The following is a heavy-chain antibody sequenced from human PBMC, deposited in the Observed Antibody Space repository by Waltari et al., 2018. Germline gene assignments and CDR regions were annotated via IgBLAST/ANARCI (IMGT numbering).Heavy chain of an antibody. D-gene: IGHD4-17*01. CDR3: ARDLMYGEHPLFDR. CDR2: IRSKAYGETT. V-gene: IGHV3-49*04. J-gene: IGHJ5*02. Sequence: DVQLAESGGGLVQPGRSLRLSCTTSGFTFVDYSMNWVRQGPGRGLECVCFIRSKAYGETTDYAASVRGRFTISRDDSKSIAYLQMNSLKTEDTAIYFCARDLMYGEHPLFDRWGQGTLVTVSS. CDR1: GFTFVDYS.